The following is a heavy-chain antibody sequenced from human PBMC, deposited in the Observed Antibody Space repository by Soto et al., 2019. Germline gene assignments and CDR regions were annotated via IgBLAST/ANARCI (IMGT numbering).Heavy chain of an antibody. Sequence: EVQLLESGGGLVQPGGSLRLSCAASGFTFSSYAMSWVRQAPGKGLEWVSAISGSGGSTYYADSVKGRFTISRDNSKNTLYLQMSSLRAEDTAVYYCAKLLSGWYGMDVWGQGTTVTVSS. J-gene: IGHJ6*02. D-gene: IGHD2-8*02. V-gene: IGHV3-23*01. CDR1: GFTFSSYA. CDR2: ISGSGGST. CDR3: AKLLSGWYGMDV.